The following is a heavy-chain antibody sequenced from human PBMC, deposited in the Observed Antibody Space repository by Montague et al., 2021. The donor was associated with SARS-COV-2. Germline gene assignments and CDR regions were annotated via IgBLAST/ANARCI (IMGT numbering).Heavy chain of an antibody. J-gene: IGHJ4*02. D-gene: IGHD6-13*01. CDR1: GGSISSSSYY. Sequence: SETLSLTCTVSGGSISSSSYYWSWIRQPPGKGLERIVSIYYSGSTYYNPSLKSRVTISVDTSKNQFSLKLSSVTAADTAVYYCARPKYSSSWYVDYWGQGTLVTVSS. CDR3: ARPKYSSSWYVDY. CDR2: IYYSGST. V-gene: IGHV4-39*01.